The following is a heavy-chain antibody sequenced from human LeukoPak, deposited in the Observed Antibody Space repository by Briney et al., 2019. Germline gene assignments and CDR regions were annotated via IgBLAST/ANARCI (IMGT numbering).Heavy chain of an antibody. V-gene: IGHV3-53*01. CDR3: ARATASRFDY. D-gene: IGHD4-17*01. J-gene: IGHJ4*02. CDR1: GFTVSSNY. CDR2: IYSGGST. Sequence: GGSLRLSCAASGFTVSSNYMTWVPQAPGKGLEWVSVIYSGGSTYYADSVKGRFTISRDNSKNTLYLQMNSLRAEDTAVYYCARATASRFDYWGQGTLVTVSS.